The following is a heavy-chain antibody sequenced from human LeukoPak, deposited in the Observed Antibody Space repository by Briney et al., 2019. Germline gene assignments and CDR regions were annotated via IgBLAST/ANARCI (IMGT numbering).Heavy chain of an antibody. J-gene: IGHJ4*02. Sequence: GGSLRLSCAASGFTFSDYYMSWIRQAPGKGLEWVSYISSSGSTIYYADSVKGRFTISRDNAKNSLYPQMNSLRAEDTAVYYCARDQGGVLRFLEWPQYFDYWGQGTLVTVSS. CDR3: ARDQGGVLRFLEWPQYFDY. CDR2: ISSSGSTI. CDR1: GFTFSDYY. V-gene: IGHV3-11*01. D-gene: IGHD3-3*01.